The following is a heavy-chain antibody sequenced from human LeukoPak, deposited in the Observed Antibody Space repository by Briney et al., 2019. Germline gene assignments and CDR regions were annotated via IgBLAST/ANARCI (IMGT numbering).Heavy chain of an antibody. D-gene: IGHD2-2*01. CDR2: IYYSGST. Sequence: SETLSLTCTVSGGSISNYYWSWIRQPPGKGLEWIGYIYYSGSTNYNPSLKSRVTISVDTSKNQFSLKLSSVTAADTAVYYCARKLGYCSSTSCRHNWFDPWGQGTLVTVSS. V-gene: IGHV4-59*12. CDR3: ARKLGYCSSTSCRHNWFDP. CDR1: GGSISNYY. J-gene: IGHJ5*02.